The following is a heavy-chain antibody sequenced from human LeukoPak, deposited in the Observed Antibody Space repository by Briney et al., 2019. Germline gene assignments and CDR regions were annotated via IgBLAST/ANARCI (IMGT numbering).Heavy chain of an antibody. J-gene: IGHJ4*02. CDR3: ARDNVVVPAAMPFDY. Sequence: GASVKVSCKAPGYTFTSYGISWVRQAPGQGLEWMGWISAYNGNTNYAQKLQGRVTMTTDTSTSTAYMELRSLRSDDTAVYYCARDNVVVPAAMPFDYWGQGTLVTVSS. CDR1: GYTFTSYG. D-gene: IGHD2-2*01. CDR2: ISAYNGNT. V-gene: IGHV1-18*01.